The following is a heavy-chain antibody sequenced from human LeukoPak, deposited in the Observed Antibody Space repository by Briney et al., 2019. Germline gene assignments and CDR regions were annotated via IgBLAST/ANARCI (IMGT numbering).Heavy chain of an antibody. CDR1: GYTFTSYA. CDR3: ATANSYYYDSSGYLEGFDP. J-gene: IGHJ5*02. Sequence: ASVKVSCKASGYTFTSYAMHWVRQAPGQRLEWMGWINAGNGNTKYSQKSQGRVTITRDTSASTAYMELSSLRSEDTAVYYCATANSYYYDSSGYLEGFDPWGQGTLVTVSS. V-gene: IGHV1-3*01. CDR2: INAGNGNT. D-gene: IGHD3-22*01.